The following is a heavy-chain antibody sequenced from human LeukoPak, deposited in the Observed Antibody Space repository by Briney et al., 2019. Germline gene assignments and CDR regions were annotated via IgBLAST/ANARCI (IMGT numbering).Heavy chain of an antibody. CDR1: GYTFTSYG. J-gene: IGHJ4*02. D-gene: IGHD2-2*01. CDR2: ISAYNGNT. Sequence: ASVKVSCKASGYTFTSYGISWVRQAPGQGLEWMGWISAYNGNTNYAQKLQGRVTMTTDTSTSTAYTELRSLRSDDTAVYYCARDPRDIVVVPAVINFDYWGQGTLVTVSS. CDR3: ARDPRDIVVVPAVINFDY. V-gene: IGHV1-18*04.